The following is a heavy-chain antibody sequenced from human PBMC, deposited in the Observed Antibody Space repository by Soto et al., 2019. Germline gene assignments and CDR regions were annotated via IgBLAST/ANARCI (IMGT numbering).Heavy chain of an antibody. D-gene: IGHD3-16*01. CDR2: ISGSGGIT. Sequence: GGSLRLSWEASGFTFSSYAMSGVRQAPGKGLDWVSVISGSGGITYSADSVKGRFTISRDNSKNILYLQMNSLRAEDTAVYYCAKGITDTGGYYYYSMDVWGQGTSVTVSS. V-gene: IGHV3-23*01. CDR3: AKGITDTGGYYYYSMDV. CDR1: GFTFSSYA. J-gene: IGHJ6*02.